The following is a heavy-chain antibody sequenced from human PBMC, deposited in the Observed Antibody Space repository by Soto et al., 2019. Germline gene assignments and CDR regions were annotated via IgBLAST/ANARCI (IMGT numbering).Heavy chain of an antibody. D-gene: IGHD3-10*01. J-gene: IGHJ4*02. Sequence: QVHLEESGGGLVKPGGSLRLSCAASGFTFGDYYMSWIRQAPGKGLDWVSYLGDSGGARYYADSVKGRFTISRDNAKNSLYMEMNSLRLEDTAVYYCAREGASGSHLLGGIDYWGQGILVTVSS. CDR1: GFTFGDYY. CDR3: AREGASGSHLLGGIDY. V-gene: IGHV3-11*01. CDR2: LGDSGGAR.